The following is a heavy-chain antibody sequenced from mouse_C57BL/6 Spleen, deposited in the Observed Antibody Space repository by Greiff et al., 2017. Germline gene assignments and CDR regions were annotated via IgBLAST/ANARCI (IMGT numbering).Heavy chain of an antibody. CDR2: INPNYGTT. CDR1: GYSFTDYN. D-gene: IGHD1-1*02. J-gene: IGHJ1*03. CDR3: ARSGGNLWYFDV. V-gene: IGHV1-39*01. Sequence: VQLQQSGPELVKPGASVKISCKASGYSFTDYNMNWVKQSNGKSLEWIGVINPNYGTTNYTQKFKGKATLTVDQSSSTAYMQLNSLTSEDSAVYYCARSGGNLWYFDVWGTGTTVTVSS.